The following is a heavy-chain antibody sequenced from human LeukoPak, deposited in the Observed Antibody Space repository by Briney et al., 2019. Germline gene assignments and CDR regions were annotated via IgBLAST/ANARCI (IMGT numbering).Heavy chain of an antibody. J-gene: IGHJ3*02. Sequence: GGSLRLSCAASGFTFSSYSMNWVRQAPGKGLEGVSSISSSSSYIYYADSVKGRFTISRDNANNSLYLQMNSLRAEGTAVYYCARSFRLDAFDIWGQGTMVTVSS. D-gene: IGHD6-13*01. CDR1: GFTFSSYS. CDR2: ISSSSSYI. CDR3: ARSFRLDAFDI. V-gene: IGHV3-21*01.